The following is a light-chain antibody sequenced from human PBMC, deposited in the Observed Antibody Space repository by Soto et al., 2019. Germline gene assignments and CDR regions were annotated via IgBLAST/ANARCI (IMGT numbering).Light chain of an antibody. J-gene: IGKJ2*01. CDR1: QSVSSNY. Sequence: EIVLTQSPGTLSLSPGERATLSCRASQSVSSNYLAWYQQKPGQAPRLLIYGASGRATGIPDRFSGSGSGTDFTLTISRLEPEDFVVYYCQQYGSSPYTFGQGTKLEIK. CDR2: GAS. CDR3: QQYGSSPYT. V-gene: IGKV3-20*01.